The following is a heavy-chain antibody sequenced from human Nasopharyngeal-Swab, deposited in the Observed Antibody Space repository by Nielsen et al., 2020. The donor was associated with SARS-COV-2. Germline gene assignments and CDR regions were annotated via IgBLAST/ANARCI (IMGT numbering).Heavy chain of an antibody. D-gene: IGHD4-17*01. CDR3: ARDDGDHRGYFDY. J-gene: IGHJ4*02. CDR2: IYYSGST. Sequence: SETLSLTCTVSGGSISSSSYYWGWIRQPPGKGLEWIGYIYYSGSTYYNPSLKSRVTISVDTSKNQFSLKLSSVTAADTAVYYCARDDGDHRGYFDYWGQGTLVTVSS. V-gene: IGHV4-30-4*01. CDR1: GGSISSSSYY.